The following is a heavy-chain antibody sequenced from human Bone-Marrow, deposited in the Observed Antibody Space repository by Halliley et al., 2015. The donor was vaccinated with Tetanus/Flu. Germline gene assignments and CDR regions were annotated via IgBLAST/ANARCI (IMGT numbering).Heavy chain of an antibody. CDR2: IFYSGAT. J-gene: IGHJ4*02. V-gene: IGHV4-31*02. CDR3: AASDCGGDCVPFDS. D-gene: IGHD2-21*02. Sequence: EWIGYIFYSGATYYNPSLKSRVTISLDPSKKQFSLPLTSVTAADTAVYYCAASDCGGDCVPFDSWGQGTLVTVSS.